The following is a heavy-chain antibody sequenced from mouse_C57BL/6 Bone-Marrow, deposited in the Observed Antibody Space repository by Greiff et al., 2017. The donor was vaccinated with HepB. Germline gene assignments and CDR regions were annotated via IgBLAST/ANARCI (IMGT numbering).Heavy chain of an antibody. D-gene: IGHD1-1*01. J-gene: IGHJ2*01. CDR3: ARPLYYYGSSYVDY. CDR2: IHPNSGST. V-gene: IGHV1-64*01. CDR1: GYTFTSYW. Sequence: VQLQQPGAELVKPGASVKLSCKASGYTFTSYWMHWVKQRPGQGLEWIGMIHPNSGSTNYNEKFKSKATLTVDKSSSPAYMQLSSLTSEDSAVYYCARPLYYYGSSYVDYWGQGTTLTVSS.